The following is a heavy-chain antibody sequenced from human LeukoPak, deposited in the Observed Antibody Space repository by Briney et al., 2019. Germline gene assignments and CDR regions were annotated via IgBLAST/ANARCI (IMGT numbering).Heavy chain of an antibody. CDR2: INTNTGNP. CDR1: GYTCTSYA. D-gene: IGHD2-15*01. J-gene: IGHJ6*02. V-gene: IGHV7-4-1*02. CDR3: ARDLVVVVVAATTHYYYYGMDV. Sequence: ASVKVSCKASGYTCTSYAMNWVRQAPGQGLEWMGWINTNTGNPTYAQGFTGRFVFSLDTSVSTAYLQISSLKAEDTAVYYCARDLVVVVVAATTHYYYYGMDVWGQGTTVTVSS.